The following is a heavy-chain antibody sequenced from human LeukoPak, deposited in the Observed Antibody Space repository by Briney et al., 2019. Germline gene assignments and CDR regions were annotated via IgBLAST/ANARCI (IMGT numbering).Heavy chain of an antibody. D-gene: IGHD5-12*01. CDR3: AREDSGYDYSPFDY. CDR1: GGSFSDYD. J-gene: IGHJ4*02. V-gene: IGHV4-34*01. CDR2: INHGGNT. Sequence: ASETPSLTCAVYGGSFSDYDWTWIRQPPGKGLEWIGEINHGGNTKYNPSLKSRVTISLDTSKDQFSLKLLSVTAADTAVYYCAREDSGYDYSPFDYWGQGILVTVSS.